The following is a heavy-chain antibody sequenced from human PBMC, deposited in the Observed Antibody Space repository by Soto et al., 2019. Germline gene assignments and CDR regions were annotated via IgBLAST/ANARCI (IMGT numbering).Heavy chain of an antibody. CDR3: ASDRARGRFDY. V-gene: IGHV7-4-1*01. Sequence: QVQLVQSGSESMQPGASVKVSCKGSGYNFNSHSINWLRQAPGQGLEWMGWINPNTGNPTYEQGFTGRFVFSVDTTVSSISLQVFGRKAADSAVYEWASDRARGRFDYWGQGTVVNVSP. D-gene: IGHD3-16*01. CDR2: INPNTGNP. J-gene: IGHJ4*02. CDR1: GYNFNSHS.